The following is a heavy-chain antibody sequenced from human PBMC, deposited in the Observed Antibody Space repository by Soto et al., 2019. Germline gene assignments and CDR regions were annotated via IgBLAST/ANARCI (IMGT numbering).Heavy chain of an antibody. D-gene: IGHD6-13*01. J-gene: IGHJ4*02. CDR2: IDYSGST. Sequence: PSETLSLTCTVSGGSISSYYWSWIRQPPGKGLEWIGYIDYSGSTNYNPSLKSRVTISVDTSKNQFSLKLSSVTAADTAVYYCARRYSSSFDYWGQGTLVTVSS. V-gene: IGHV4-59*08. CDR3: ARRYSSSFDY. CDR1: GGSISSYY.